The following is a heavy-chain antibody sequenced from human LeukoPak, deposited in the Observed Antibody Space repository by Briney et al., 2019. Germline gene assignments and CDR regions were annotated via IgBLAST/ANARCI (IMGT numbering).Heavy chain of an antibody. D-gene: IGHD3-22*01. Sequence: KPSETLSLTCTVSGESISGFYWTWIRQPPGKGLEWIGYIYYSGSTNYNPSLKSRVTISVDTSKNQFSLKLSSVTAADTAVYYCASLDSSGYYGYWGQGTLVTVSS. J-gene: IGHJ4*02. CDR3: ASLDSSGYYGY. CDR1: GESISGFY. V-gene: IGHV4-59*01. CDR2: IYYSGST.